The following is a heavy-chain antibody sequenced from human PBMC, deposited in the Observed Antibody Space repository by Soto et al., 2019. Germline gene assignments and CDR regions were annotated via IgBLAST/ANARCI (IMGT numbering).Heavy chain of an antibody. D-gene: IGHD3-10*01. V-gene: IGHV3-15*07. Sequence: GGSLRLSCAASGFTFSNAWMNWVRQAPGKGLEWVGRIKSKTDGGTTDYAAPVKGRFTISRDDSKNTLYLQMNSLKTEDTAVYYCTTDQGSGSSIAYYYYGMDVWGKGTTVTVSS. CDR2: IKSKTDGGTT. CDR1: GFTFSNAW. J-gene: IGHJ6*04. CDR3: TTDQGSGSSIAYYYYGMDV.